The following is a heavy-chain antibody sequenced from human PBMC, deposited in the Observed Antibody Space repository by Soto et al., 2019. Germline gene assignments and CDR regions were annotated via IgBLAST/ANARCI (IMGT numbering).Heavy chain of an antibody. J-gene: IGHJ6*02. V-gene: IGHV3-66*01. CDR3: ARSEDTAMVIAGDYYGMDV. Sequence: GGSLRLSCAASGFTVSSNYMSWVRQAPGKGLEWVSVIYSGGSTYYADSVKGRFTISRDNSKNTLYLQMNSLRAEDTAVYYCARSEDTAMVIAGDYYGMDVWGQGTTVTVSS. CDR1: GFTVSSNY. D-gene: IGHD5-18*01. CDR2: IYSGGST.